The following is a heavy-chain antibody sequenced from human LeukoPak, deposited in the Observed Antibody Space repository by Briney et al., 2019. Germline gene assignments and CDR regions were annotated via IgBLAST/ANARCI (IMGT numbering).Heavy chain of an antibody. CDR1: GYTLTELS. V-gene: IGHV1-24*01. D-gene: IGHD1-20*01. CDR3: ATEAGITGTPRSDYYYGMDV. CDR2: FDPEDGET. J-gene: IGHJ6*02. Sequence: ASVKVSCKVSGYTLTELSMHWVRQAPGKGLEWVGGFDPEDGETIYAQKFQGRVTMNEDTSTDTAYMELSRLRSEDTAVYYCATEAGITGTPRSDYYYGMDVWGQGTTVTVSS.